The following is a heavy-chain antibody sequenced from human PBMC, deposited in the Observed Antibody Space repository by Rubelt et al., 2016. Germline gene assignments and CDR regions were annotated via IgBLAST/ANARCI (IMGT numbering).Heavy chain of an antibody. CDR1: GASMSDFR. CDR2: AFSNGNT. CDR3: ARDYFGTPGNWFNP. J-gene: IGHJ5*02. D-gene: IGHD1-7*01. Sequence: QVQLQESGPGLVKPSETLSLTCTVFGASMSDFRVSWIRQSAAKGLEWIGRAFSNGNTMYNPSLESRVTVSVDTSKKQFSLTLTSVTAAETAIECCARDYFGTPGNWFNPWGQGVLVTVSS. V-gene: IGHV4-4*07.